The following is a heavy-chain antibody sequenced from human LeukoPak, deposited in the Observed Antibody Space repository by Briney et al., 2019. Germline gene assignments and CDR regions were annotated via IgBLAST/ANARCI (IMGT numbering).Heavy chain of an antibody. V-gene: IGHV1-2*02. CDR2: INPNSGGT. CDR3: ARGRWFGESTNWFGP. Sequence: GASVKVSCKASGYTFTGYYMHWVRQAPGQGLEWMGWINPNSGGTNYAQKFQGRVTMTRDTSISTAYMELSRLRSDDTAVYYCARGRWFGESTNWFGPWGQGTLVTVSS. D-gene: IGHD3-10*01. J-gene: IGHJ5*02. CDR1: GYTFTGYY.